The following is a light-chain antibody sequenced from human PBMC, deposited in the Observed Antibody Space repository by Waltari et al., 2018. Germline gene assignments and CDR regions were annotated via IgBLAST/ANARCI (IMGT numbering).Light chain of an antibody. V-gene: IGLV7-46*01. CDR1: AGPVPSGHY. CDR3: LVCYSGALWV. CDR2: DTR. Sequence: QAVVTQEPSLTVSPGGTVTLTCGSSAGPVPSGHYPYLLQQKPGQAPSTLIYDTRNKHSWTPSRLSDSLLGGKAALTSSCAQPDDEATYYCLVCYSGALWVFGGGTKLTDL. J-gene: IGLJ3*02.